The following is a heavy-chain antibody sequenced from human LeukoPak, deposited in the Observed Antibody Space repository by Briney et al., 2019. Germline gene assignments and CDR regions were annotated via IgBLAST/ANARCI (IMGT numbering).Heavy chain of an antibody. Sequence: ASVKVSCKASGYTFTSYGISWVRQAPGQGLEWMGWISAYNGDTKYAQKFQGRVTMTTDTSTSTAHMELRSLRSDDTAVYYCARDPSNTSGWYIFFDYWGQGTLVTVSS. V-gene: IGHV1-18*01. CDR2: ISAYNGDT. CDR1: GYTFTSYG. D-gene: IGHD6-19*01. J-gene: IGHJ4*02. CDR3: ARDPSNTSGWYIFFDY.